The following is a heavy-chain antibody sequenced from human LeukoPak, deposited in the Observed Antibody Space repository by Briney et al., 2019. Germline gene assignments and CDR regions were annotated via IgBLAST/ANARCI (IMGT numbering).Heavy chain of an antibody. D-gene: IGHD5-24*01. V-gene: IGHV4-59*08. CDR2: TSDSGST. Sequence: SETLSLTCTVSGGSISTYYWSWIRQPPGKGLEWIGFTSDSGSTDYNPSLKSRVTILVDTSKNQFSLRLSSVTAADTAVYFCARHLKNDDYNYYFDNWGQGTLVTVSS. J-gene: IGHJ4*02. CDR3: ARHLKNDDYNYYFDN. CDR1: GGSISTYY.